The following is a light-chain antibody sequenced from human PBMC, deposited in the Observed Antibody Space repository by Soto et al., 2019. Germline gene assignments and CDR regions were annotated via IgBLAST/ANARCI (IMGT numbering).Light chain of an antibody. J-gene: IGKJ5*01. CDR1: QSVSSY. Sequence: DILLTQSPATLSSSPGARATLSCRASQSVSSYLAWYQQKPGKAPKLLIYGASRGDTGIPDRFSGSGSGTDFTLTISRLEPEDIATYYCQQYDSPPLTFGQGTRLEIK. CDR2: GAS. CDR3: QQYDSPPLT. V-gene: IGKV3-20*01.